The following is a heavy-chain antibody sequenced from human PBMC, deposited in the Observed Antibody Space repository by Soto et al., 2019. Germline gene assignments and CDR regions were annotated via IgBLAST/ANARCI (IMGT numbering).Heavy chain of an antibody. J-gene: IGHJ4*02. CDR1: GGSISSYY. V-gene: IGHV4-59*01. Sequence: SETLPLPYTVSGGSISSYYWNWNRQPPGKGLEWIGYIYDTGSTNYNPCLKSRVSISVDTSKNHFSVKLSSVTAADTAVYYCARSWAGSSWFDYWGQGTLVTAPQ. D-gene: IGHD6-13*01. CDR3: ARSWAGSSWFDY. CDR2: IYDTGST.